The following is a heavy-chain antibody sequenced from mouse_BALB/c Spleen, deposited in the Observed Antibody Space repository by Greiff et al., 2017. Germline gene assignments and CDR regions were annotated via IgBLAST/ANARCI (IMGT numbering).Heavy chain of an antibody. D-gene: IGHD1-1*01. CDR1: GYTFTSYW. Sequence: QVQLQQPGAGLVKPGASVKLSCKASGYTFTSYWMHWVKQRPGQGLEWIGEINPSNGRTNYNEKFKSKATLTVDKSSSTAYMQLSSLTSEDSAVYYCASHYGSSYDYWGQGTTLTVSS. V-gene: IGHV1S81*02. CDR3: ASHYGSSYDY. CDR2: INPSNGRT. J-gene: IGHJ2*01.